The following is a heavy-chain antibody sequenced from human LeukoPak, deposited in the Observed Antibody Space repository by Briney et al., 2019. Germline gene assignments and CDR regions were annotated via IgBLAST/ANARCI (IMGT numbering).Heavy chain of an antibody. Sequence: ASVKVSCKASGHTFTGYYMHWVRQAPGQGLEWMGWINPNSGGTNYAQKFQGRVTMTRDTSISTAYMELSRLRSDDTAVYYCARDLEWLLYPSAYYYYYGMDVWGQGTTVTVSS. CDR3: ARDLEWLLYPSAYYYYYGMDV. J-gene: IGHJ6*02. V-gene: IGHV1-2*02. D-gene: IGHD3-3*01. CDR2: INPNSGGT. CDR1: GHTFTGYY.